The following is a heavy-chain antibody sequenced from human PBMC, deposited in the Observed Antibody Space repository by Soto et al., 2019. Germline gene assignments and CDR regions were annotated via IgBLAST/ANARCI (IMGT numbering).Heavy chain of an antibody. CDR2: VSPNGQGI. D-gene: IGHD6-6*01. CDR1: GFTLSYYG. CDR3: AKDREYPWDYFHY. Sequence: GGSLRLSCAASGFTLSYYGMSWVRQAPGKGLEWVSAVSPNGQGIYYADSVRGRFTISRDISKNTVFLHMDSLRAEDTAVYYCAKDREYPWDYFHYWGQGTLVTVPS. J-gene: IGHJ4*02. V-gene: IGHV3-23*01.